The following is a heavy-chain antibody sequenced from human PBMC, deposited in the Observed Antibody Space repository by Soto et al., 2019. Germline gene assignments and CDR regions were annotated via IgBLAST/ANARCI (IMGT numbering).Heavy chain of an antibody. J-gene: IGHJ4*02. CDR2: IIPLFGTR. CDR3: ARDRFFGSGSYVPYYFDY. V-gene: IGHV1-69*06. CDR1: GDTFSNYA. Sequence: QVQLVQSGAEVKKPGSSVKVSCKTSGDTFSNYAITWVRQAPGQGLEWMGGIIPLFGTRNYAQKFQGRVTITADKSTSTAYMELNSLRSEDTAVYYCARDRFFGSGSYVPYYFDYGGQGTLVTVSS. D-gene: IGHD3-10*01.